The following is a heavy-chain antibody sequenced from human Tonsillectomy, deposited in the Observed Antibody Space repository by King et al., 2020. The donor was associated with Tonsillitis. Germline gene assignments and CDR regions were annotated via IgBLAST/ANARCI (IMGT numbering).Heavy chain of an antibody. CDR3: AHSITVFGIIIKSYYFDY. D-gene: IGHD3-3*01. V-gene: IGHV2-5*01. CDR2: IYWNDDE. J-gene: IGHJ4*02. Sequence: ITLKESGPTLVKPPQTLTLTCTFSGFSLSTNGVGVGWIRQSPGKALEWLALIYWNDDERYSPSLKSRLTITKDTSKNQVVLTMTNMDPVDTATYYCAHSITVFGIIIKSYYFDYWGQGTLVTVAS. CDR1: GFSLSTNGVG.